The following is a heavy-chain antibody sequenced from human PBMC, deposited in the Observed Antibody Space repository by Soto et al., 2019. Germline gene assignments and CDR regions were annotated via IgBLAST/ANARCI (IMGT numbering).Heavy chain of an antibody. Sequence: QLQLQESGPGLVKPSETLSLTCTVSGGSISSSSYYWGWIRQPPGKGLEWIGSIYYSGSTYYNPSLNSRVTLSVDTSKNQFSLKLSSVPAADTAVYYCARGYDSHSAFDIWGQGTMVTVSS. CDR1: GGSISSSSYY. CDR3: ARGYDSHSAFDI. CDR2: IYYSGST. D-gene: IGHD3-3*01. J-gene: IGHJ3*02. V-gene: IGHV4-39*01.